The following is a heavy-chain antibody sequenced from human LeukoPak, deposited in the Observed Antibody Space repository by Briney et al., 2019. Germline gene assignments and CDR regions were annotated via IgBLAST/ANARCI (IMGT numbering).Heavy chain of an antibody. CDR1: GFTFSSYS. CDR2: ISSSSSYI. J-gene: IGHJ3*02. CDR3: ARDGAYYYDSTDAFDI. D-gene: IGHD3-22*01. Sequence: GGSLRLSCAASGFTFSSYSMNWVRQAPGKGLEWVSSISSSSSYIYYADSVKGRFTISRDNAKNSLYLQMNSLRAEDTAVYYCARDGAYYYDSTDAFDIWGQGTMVTVSS. V-gene: IGHV3-21*01.